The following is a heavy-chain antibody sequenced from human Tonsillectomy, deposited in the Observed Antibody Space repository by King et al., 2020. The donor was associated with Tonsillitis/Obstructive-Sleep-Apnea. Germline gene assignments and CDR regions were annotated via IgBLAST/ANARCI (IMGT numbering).Heavy chain of an antibody. Sequence: VQLVESGGGLVQPGGSLRLSCAASGFTFSSYDMHWVRQATGKGLEWVSAIGTAGDTYYPGSVKGRFTISRENAKNSLYLQMNSLRAGDTAVYYCARGNYRWEVGAPPDYWGQGTLVTVSS. CDR3: ARGNYRWEVGAPPDY. CDR1: GFTFSSYD. V-gene: IGHV3-13*04. D-gene: IGHD1-26*01. CDR2: IGTAGDT. J-gene: IGHJ4*02.